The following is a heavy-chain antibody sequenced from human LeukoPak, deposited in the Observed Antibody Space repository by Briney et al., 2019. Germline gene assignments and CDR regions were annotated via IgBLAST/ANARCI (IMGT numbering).Heavy chain of an antibody. CDR2: IGRGGVIT. V-gene: IGHV3-23*01. D-gene: IGHD3-22*01. J-gene: IGHJ4*02. Sequence: GGSLRLSCAASGFTFSSYAMSWVRQAPGKGLEWVSIIGRGGVITYYADSVKGRFTISRDNSKNTLYLQMNSLRADDTAVYYCARDSGGGPDTSGYSGYWGQGTLVTVSS. CDR3: ARDSGGGPDTSGYSGY. CDR1: GFTFSSYA.